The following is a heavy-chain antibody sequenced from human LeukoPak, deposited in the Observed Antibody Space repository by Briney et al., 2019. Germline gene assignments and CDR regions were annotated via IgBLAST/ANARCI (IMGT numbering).Heavy chain of an antibody. D-gene: IGHD2-15*01. J-gene: IGHJ4*02. CDR2: ISWNGGSI. CDR1: GFAFDDYA. V-gene: IGHV3-9*01. CDR3: ARDVSEYPYPEVTLDY. Sequence: PGGSLRLSCAASGFAFDDYAMHWVRQAPGKGLEWVSGISWNGGSIGYADSVKGRFTISRDNAKNSLFLQMSSLRAEDTAVYYCARDVSEYPYPEVTLDYWGQGALVTVSS.